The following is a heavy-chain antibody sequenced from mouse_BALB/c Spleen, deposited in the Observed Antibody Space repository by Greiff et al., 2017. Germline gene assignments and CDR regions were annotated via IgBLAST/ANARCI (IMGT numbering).Heavy chain of an antibody. V-gene: IGHV5-17*02. J-gene: IGHJ1*01. D-gene: IGHD1-1*01. CDR3: ERALYYGSDDDWYFDE. Sequence: EVKLMESGGGLVQPGGSRKLSCAASGFTFSSFGMHWVRQAPEKGLEWVAYISSGSSTIYYADTVKGRFTISRDNPKNTLFLQMTSLRSEDTAMYYGERALYYGSDDDWYFDEWGAGKTVTGSS. CDR2: ISSGSSTI. CDR1: GFTFSSFG.